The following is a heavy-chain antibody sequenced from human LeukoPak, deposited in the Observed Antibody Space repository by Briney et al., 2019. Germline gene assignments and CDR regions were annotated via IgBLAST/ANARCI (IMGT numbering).Heavy chain of an antibody. V-gene: IGHV3-23*01. J-gene: IGHJ4*02. CDR3: AKEPIAAAGTFDY. D-gene: IGHD6-25*01. CDR1: GFTFSSYA. CDR2: ISGNGGYT. Sequence: GGSLRLSCAASGFTFSSYAMSWVRQAPGRGLEWVSAISGNGGYTWYADSMKGRFTISRDNSKNTLYLQMSSLRAEDTAVYYCAKEPIAAAGTFDYWGQGTLVTVSS.